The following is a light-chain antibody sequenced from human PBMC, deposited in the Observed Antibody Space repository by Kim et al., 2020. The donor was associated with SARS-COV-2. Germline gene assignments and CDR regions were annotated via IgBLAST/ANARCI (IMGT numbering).Light chain of an antibody. CDR2: SAS. CDR1: QGISSY. V-gene: IGKV1-27*01. J-gene: IGKJ1*01. Sequence: SVGDRVTITCRVSQGISSYLNWYRQKPGKVPKLLIYSASNLQSGVPSRFSGSGSGTDFTLTISSLQPDDFATYYCQQYNSYSPWTFGQGTKVDIK. CDR3: QQYNSYSPWT.